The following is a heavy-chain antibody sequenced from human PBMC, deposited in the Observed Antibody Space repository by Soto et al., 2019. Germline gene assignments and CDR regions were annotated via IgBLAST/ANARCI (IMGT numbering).Heavy chain of an antibody. Sequence: QVQLVQSGAEVKKPGASVRVSCKASDYTFTNYGVTWVRQAPGQGLEWMGWVSTYNGHTNYAQRIQDRVTMTTDTSTSTAYMELRSLRSDDTAIYYCARGRFANSCPDYWGQGTLVTVSS. CDR2: VSTYNGHT. CDR1: DYTFTNYG. J-gene: IGHJ4*02. D-gene: IGHD2-2*01. CDR3: ARGRFANSCPDY. V-gene: IGHV1-18*01.